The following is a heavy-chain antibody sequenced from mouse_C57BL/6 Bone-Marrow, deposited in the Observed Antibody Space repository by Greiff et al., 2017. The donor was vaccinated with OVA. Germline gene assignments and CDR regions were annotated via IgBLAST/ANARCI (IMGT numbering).Heavy chain of an antibody. J-gene: IGHJ1*03. V-gene: IGHV1-81*01. Sequence: VQLQESGAELARPGASVKLSCKASGYTFTSYGISWVKQRTGQGLEWIGEIYPRSGNTYYNEKFKGKATLTAEKSSSTAYMQLSSLTSEDSAVYFCASRNWDDWYFDVWGTGTTVTVSS. CDR3: ASRNWDDWYFDV. D-gene: IGHD4-1*01. CDR2: IYPRSGNT. CDR1: GYTFTSYG.